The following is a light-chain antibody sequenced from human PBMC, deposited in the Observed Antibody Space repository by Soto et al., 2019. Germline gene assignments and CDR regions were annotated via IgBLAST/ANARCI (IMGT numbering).Light chain of an antibody. J-gene: IGKJ1*01. Sequence: DIVMTQYPLSLPVTPGEPASISCRSSQSLLHSNGYNYLAWYLQKPGQSPQLLIYLGSNRDSGVTEGLTGSGSGTDFTLKISRVEAEDVGVYCCMQSLQTLRTFGQGTKVESK. CDR2: LGS. CDR3: MQSLQTLRT. CDR1: QSLLHSNGYNY. V-gene: IGKV2-28*01.